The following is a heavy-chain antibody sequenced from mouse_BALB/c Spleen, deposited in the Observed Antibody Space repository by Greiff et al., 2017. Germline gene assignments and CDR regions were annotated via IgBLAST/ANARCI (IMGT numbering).Heavy chain of an antibody. J-gene: IGHJ4*01. Sequence: EVKLQQSGPELVKPGASVKISCKASGYSFTGYYMHWVKQSHVKSLEWIGRINPYNGATSYNQNFKDKASLTVDKSSSTAYMELHSLTSEDSAVYYCARGGNSLYYYAMDYWGQGTSVTVSS. CDR1: GYSFTGYY. CDR2: INPYNGAT. CDR3: ARGGNSLYYYAMDY. V-gene: IGHV1-26*01. D-gene: IGHD2-1*01.